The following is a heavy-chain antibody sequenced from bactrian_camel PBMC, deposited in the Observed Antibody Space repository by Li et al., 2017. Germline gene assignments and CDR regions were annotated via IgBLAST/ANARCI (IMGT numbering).Heavy chain of an antibody. Sequence: QVQLVESGGGSVQAGESLRLACTGSGFDFRTSRMGWYRQSLGKEREAVAAIYSGGGRIYYGDSVKGRFTLSKDNAKKTVYLQMDSVKSEDTAMYYCAARGPYCYTKLSVRDLLIGARGPRSPSP. CDR3: AARGPYCYTKLSVRDLL. CDR1: GFDFRTSR. CDR2: IYSGGGRI. J-gene: IGHJ4*01. V-gene: IGHV3S54*01. D-gene: IGHD2*01.